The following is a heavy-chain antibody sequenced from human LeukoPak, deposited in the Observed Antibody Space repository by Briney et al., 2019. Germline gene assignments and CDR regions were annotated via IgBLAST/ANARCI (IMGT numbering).Heavy chain of an antibody. J-gene: IGHJ4*02. V-gene: IGHV3-48*04. Sequence: GGSLRLSCAASGFTFSSYGMSWVRQAPGKGLEWVSYISSTSNTIYYANSVKGRFTISRDNAKNSLYLQMNSLRAEDTAVYYCARDTSGWYRGGLDYWGQGTLVTVSS. CDR2: ISSTSNTI. CDR3: ARDTSGWYRGGLDY. CDR1: GFTFSSYG. D-gene: IGHD6-19*01.